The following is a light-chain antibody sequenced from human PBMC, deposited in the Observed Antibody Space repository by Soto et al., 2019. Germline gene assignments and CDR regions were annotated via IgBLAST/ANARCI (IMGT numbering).Light chain of an antibody. V-gene: IGLV1-40*01. CDR3: QSYDSSLSGVV. J-gene: IGLJ2*01. Sequence: QSVLTQPPSVSGAPGQRVTISCTGSSSNIGAGYDVHWYQQLPGTAPKLLIHGDSNRPSGVPDRLSGSKSGTSASLAITGLQADDEADYYCQSYDSSLSGVVFGGGTQLTVL. CDR2: GDS. CDR1: SSNIGAGYD.